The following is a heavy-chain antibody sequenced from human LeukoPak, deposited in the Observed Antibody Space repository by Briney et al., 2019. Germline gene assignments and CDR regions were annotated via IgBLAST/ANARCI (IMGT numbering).Heavy chain of an antibody. CDR2: IYNNGKT. D-gene: IGHD6-13*01. J-gene: IGHJ3*02. Sequence: SETLSLTCSVSGGSISTYYWSWIRQPPGKGLEWIGYIYNNGKTNYNPSLKGRVTISVDTSKNQFSLKLSSVTAADTAVYYCARGVSEGIWGQGTMVTVSS. CDR3: ARGVSEGI. CDR1: GGSISTYY. V-gene: IGHV4-59*01.